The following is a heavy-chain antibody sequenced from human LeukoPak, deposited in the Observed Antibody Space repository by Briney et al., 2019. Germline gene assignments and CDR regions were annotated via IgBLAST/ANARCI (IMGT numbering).Heavy chain of an antibody. V-gene: IGHV3-21*01. CDR2: ISSSSYI. J-gene: IGHJ4*02. CDR3: ARGYSSSWSIFDY. D-gene: IGHD6-13*01. Sequence: GSLRLSCAASGFTFSSYSMNWVRQAPGKGLEWVSSISSSSYIYYADSVKGRFTISRDNAKNSLYLQMNSLRAEDTAVYYCARGYSSSWSIFDYWGQGTLVTVSS. CDR1: GFTFSSYS.